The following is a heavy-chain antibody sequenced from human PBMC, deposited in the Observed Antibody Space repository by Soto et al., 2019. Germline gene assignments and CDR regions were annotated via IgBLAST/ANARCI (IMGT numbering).Heavy chain of an antibody. CDR1: GGTFSSYA. J-gene: IGHJ3*02. V-gene: IGHV1-69*06. CDR2: IIPIFGTA. Sequence: QVQLVQSGAEVKKPGSSVKVSCKASGGTFSSYAISWVRQAPGQGLEWMGGIIPIFGTANYAQKFQGRVTIPADKSTNTANMDRRSLKSEDRAVYYCARDLPATMIVVPDAFDIWGQGTMVTVSS. D-gene: IGHD3-22*01. CDR3: ARDLPATMIVVPDAFDI.